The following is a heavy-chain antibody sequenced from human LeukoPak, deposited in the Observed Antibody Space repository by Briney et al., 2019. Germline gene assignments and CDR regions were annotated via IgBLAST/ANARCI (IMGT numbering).Heavy chain of an antibody. J-gene: IGHJ4*02. Sequence: ASVKVSCKASGGTFSSYTISWVRLAPGQGLEWMGGIVPIFGTASYAQKFQGRVTITADKSTSTSYMEVNSLRSEDTAVYYCASDGGLGESSLDYWGQGTPVTVSS. CDR3: ASDGGLGESSLDY. CDR1: GGTFSSYT. CDR2: IVPIFGTA. D-gene: IGHD3-10*01. V-gene: IGHV1-69*06.